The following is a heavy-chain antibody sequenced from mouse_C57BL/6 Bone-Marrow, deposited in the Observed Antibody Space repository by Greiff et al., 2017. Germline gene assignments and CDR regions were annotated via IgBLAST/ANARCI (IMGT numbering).Heavy chain of an antibody. J-gene: IGHJ3*01. D-gene: IGHD2-13*01. CDR1: GFNIKDDY. CDR3: TTYGDYPWFAY. CDR2: IDPENGDT. Sequence: EVKLQQSGAELVRPGASVKLSCTASGFNIKDDYMHWVKQRPEQGLEWIGWIDPENGDTEYASKFQGKATITADTSSNTAYLQLSSLTSEDTAVYYCTTYGDYPWFAYWGQETLVTVSA. V-gene: IGHV14-4*01.